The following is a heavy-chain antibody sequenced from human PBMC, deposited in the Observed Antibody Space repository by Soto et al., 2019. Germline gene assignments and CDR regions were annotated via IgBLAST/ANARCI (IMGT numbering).Heavy chain of an antibody. D-gene: IGHD3-16*01. CDR1: GYTFTSYG. CDR3: ATPNGQDLGEAAFDI. Sequence: ASVKVSCKASGYTFTSYGISWVRQAPGQGLEWMGWISAYNGNTNYAQKLQGRVTMTTDTSTSTAYMELRSLRSDDTAEYYWATPNGQDLGEAAFDIWGQGTMVTVSS. J-gene: IGHJ3*02. V-gene: IGHV1-18*01. CDR2: ISAYNGNT.